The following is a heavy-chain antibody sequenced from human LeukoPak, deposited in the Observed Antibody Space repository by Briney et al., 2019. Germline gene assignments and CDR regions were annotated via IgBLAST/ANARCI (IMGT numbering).Heavy chain of an antibody. D-gene: IGHD6-13*01. CDR1: GFTFGDYA. CDR2: IRSKAYGGTT. CDR3: TRKPGNYYYYGMDV. Sequence: PGGSLRLSCTASGFTFGDYAMSWFRQAPGKGLECVGFIRSKAYGGTTEYAASVKGRFTISRDDSKSIAYLQMNSLKTEDTAVYYCTRKPGNYYYYGMDVWGQGTTVTVSS. J-gene: IGHJ6*02. V-gene: IGHV3-49*03.